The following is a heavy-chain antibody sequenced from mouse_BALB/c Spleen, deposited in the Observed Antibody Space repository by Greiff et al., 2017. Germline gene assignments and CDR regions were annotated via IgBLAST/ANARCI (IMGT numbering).Heavy chain of an antibody. V-gene: IGHV1-14*01. CDR2: INPYNDGT. Sequence: EVKLMESGPELVKPGASVKMSCKASGYTFTSYVMHWVKQKPGQGLEWIGYINPYNDGTKYNEKFKGKATLTSDKSSSTAYMELSSLTSEDSAVYYCAKGGDYGAMDYWGQGTSVTVSS. J-gene: IGHJ4*01. CDR3: AKGGDYGAMDY. CDR1: GYTFTSYV.